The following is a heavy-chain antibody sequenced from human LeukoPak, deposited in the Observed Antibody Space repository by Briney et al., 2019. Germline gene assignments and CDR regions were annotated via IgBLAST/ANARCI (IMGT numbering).Heavy chain of an antibody. J-gene: IGHJ3*02. CDR1: GYTFTTYY. D-gene: IGHD3-22*01. Sequence: ASVKVSCKVSGYTFTTYYMHWVRQAPGQGLEWMGVINPSGGGTTYSQNFQGRVTMTRDTSTSTVYMELSSLRSEDTAVYYCARGELFYDSSGYYTGDIWGQGTMVTVSS. CDR3: ARGELFYDSSGYYTGDI. CDR2: INPSGGGT. V-gene: IGHV1-46*01.